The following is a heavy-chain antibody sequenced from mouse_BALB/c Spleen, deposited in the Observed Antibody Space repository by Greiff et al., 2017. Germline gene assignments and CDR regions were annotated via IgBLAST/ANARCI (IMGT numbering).Heavy chain of an antibody. CDR2: ISSGGSYT. D-gene: IGHD3-1*01. Sequence: EVHLVESGGDLVKPGGSLKLSCAASGFTFSSYGMSWVRQTPDKRLEWVATISSGGSYTYYPDSVKGRFTISRDNAKNTLYLQMSSLKSEDTAMYYCARGLGLFDYWGQGTTLTVSS. J-gene: IGHJ2*01. V-gene: IGHV5-6*01. CDR1: GFTFSSYG. CDR3: ARGLGLFDY.